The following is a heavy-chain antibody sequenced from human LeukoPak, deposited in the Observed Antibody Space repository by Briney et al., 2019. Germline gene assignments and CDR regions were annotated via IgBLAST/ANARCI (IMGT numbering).Heavy chain of an antibody. CDR1: GFTFSTSG. CDR2: ISHDGNNR. J-gene: IGHJ3*02. CDR3: AADRPPRAFDI. Sequence: GRSLRLSCAASGFTFSTSGMHWVRQAPGKGLEWVAVISHDGNNRLYADSVKGRFTISRDNSRHTLDLQMNSLRAEDTAVYYCAADRPPRAFDIWGQGTMVTVSS. V-gene: IGHV3-30*03.